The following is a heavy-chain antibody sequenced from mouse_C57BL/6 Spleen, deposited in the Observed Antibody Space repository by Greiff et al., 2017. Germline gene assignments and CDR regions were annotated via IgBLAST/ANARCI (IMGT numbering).Heavy chain of an antibody. Sequence: QVQLQQSGPELVPPGASVKISCKASGSALSSSWMNWVKQRPGKGLEWIGRIYPGDGDTTYNGKFKGKATLTADNSSSTAYMQLSSLTSEDSAVNICESDGAMDYWGQGTSGTVYS. CDR2: IYPGDGDT. CDR3: ESDGAMDY. J-gene: IGHJ4*01. CDR1: GSALSSSW. V-gene: IGHV1-82*01.